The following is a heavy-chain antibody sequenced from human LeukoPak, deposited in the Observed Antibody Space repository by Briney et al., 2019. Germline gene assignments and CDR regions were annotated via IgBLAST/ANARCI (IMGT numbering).Heavy chain of an antibody. D-gene: IGHD3-3*01. CDR1: GYTFTSYG. Sequence: ASVKVSCKASGYTFTSYGISWVRQAPGQGLEWIGWISAHNGNTNYAQKLQGRVTMTTDTSTSTAYMELRSLRSDDTAVYYCARDPTITIFGVVTGPPDWFDPWGQGTLVTVSS. V-gene: IGHV1-18*01. CDR2: ISAHNGNT. J-gene: IGHJ5*02. CDR3: ARDPTITIFGVVTGPPDWFDP.